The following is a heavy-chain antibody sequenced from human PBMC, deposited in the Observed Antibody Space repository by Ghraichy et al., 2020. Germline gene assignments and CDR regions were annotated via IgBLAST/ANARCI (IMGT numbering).Heavy chain of an antibody. CDR3: VRIGAYSNSDY. V-gene: IGHV3-23*01. J-gene: IGHJ4*02. D-gene: IGHD6-13*01. Sequence: GGSLRLSCAASGFTFNSYAMTWVRQAPGKGLEWVSSISGSGGVAYYGDSVKGRFTISRDNPENTLYLQMNSLRAEDTAVYYCVRIGAYSNSDYWGQGTLVTVSS. CDR1: GFTFNSYA. CDR2: ISGSGGVA.